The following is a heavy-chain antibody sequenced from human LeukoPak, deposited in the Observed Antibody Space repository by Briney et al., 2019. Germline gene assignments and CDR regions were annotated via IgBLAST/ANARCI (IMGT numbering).Heavy chain of an antibody. D-gene: IGHD3-10*01. J-gene: IGHJ3*02. CDR2: INPNSGGT. CDR3: ATGRDYFGSGNNDAFDI. CDR1: GYTFTGYY. V-gene: IGHV1-2*04. Sequence: ASVNVPCKASGYTFTGYYMHWVRQAPGQGLEWLGWINPNSGGTNYAQKSQGWVTMTRDTSIRTAYMELSRLRSDDTAVYYCATGRDYFGSGNNDAFDIWGQGTMVTVSS.